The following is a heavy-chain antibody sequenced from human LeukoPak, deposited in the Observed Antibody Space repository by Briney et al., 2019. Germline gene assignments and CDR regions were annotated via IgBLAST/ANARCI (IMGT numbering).Heavy chain of an antibody. J-gene: IGHJ4*02. V-gene: IGHV4-59*01. CDR1: GGSISSYY. Sequence: SETLSLTCTVSGGSISSYYWSWLRQPPGKGLEWIGYIYYSGSTNYNPSLKSRVTISVDTSKNQFSLKLSSVTAADTAVYYCARGYSSRWCYFDYWGQGTLVTVSS. D-gene: IGHD6-19*01. CDR3: ARGYSSRWCYFDY. CDR2: IYYSGST.